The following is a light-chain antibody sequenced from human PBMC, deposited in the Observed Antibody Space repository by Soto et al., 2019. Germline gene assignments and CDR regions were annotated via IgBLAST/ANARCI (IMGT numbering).Light chain of an antibody. Sequence: QSALTQPRSVSGSPGQSVTISCTGTSSDVGGYNYVSWYQQHPGKAPKLMIXDVSXRPSGVPDRFSXSKSGNTXSLTISGXXXXXXADYYCCSYAGSYTWVFGGGTKVTVL. CDR3: CSYAGSYTWV. J-gene: IGLJ3*02. CDR2: DVS. CDR1: SSDVGGYNY. V-gene: IGLV2-11*01.